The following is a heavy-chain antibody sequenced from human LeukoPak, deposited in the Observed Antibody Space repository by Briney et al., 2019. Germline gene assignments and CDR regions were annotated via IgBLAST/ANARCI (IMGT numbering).Heavy chain of an antibody. J-gene: IGHJ6*03. CDR2: IYTSGST. CDR3: ARDGTRRYMDV. Sequence: SETLSLTCTVSGGSISSGSYYWSWIRQPAGKGLEWVGRIYTSGSTNYNPSLKSRVTISVDTSENQFSLKLSSVTAADTAVYYCARDGTRRYMDVWGKGTTVTVSS. D-gene: IGHD1-14*01. V-gene: IGHV4-61*02. CDR1: GGSISSGSYY.